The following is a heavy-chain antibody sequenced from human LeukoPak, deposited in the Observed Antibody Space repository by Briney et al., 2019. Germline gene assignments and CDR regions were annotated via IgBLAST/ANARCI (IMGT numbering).Heavy chain of an antibody. CDR1: GYTFTNYG. V-gene: IGHV1-18*01. Sequence: GASVKVPCKASGYTFTNYGINWVRQAPGQGLEWMGWISAYNGNPNYAQKLQGRVTMTTDTSTSTAYMELRSLRSDDTAVYYCARGSSTSDPYNWFDPWGQGTLVTVSS. CDR2: ISAYNGNP. CDR3: ARGSSTSDPYNWFDP. D-gene: IGHD2-2*01. J-gene: IGHJ5*02.